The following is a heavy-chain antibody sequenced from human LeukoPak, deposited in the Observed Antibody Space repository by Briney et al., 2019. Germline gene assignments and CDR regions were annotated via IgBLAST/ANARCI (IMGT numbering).Heavy chain of an antibody. D-gene: IGHD1-14*01. CDR3: ARSNQADDY. CDR2: INPGGSSI. J-gene: IGHJ4*02. V-gene: IGHV3-74*01. Sequence: GGSLRLSCAASGFTFSSYWMHWVRQAPGEGLVWVARINPGGSSITYADSVKGRFTISRDNAKNTLYLQMDSLRAEDTGVYYCARSNQADDYWGQGTLVTVSS. CDR1: GFTFSSYW.